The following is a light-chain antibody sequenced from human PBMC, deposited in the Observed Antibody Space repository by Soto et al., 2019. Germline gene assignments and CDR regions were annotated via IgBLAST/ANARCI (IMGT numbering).Light chain of an antibody. CDR3: QQRSNWLIT. V-gene: IGKV3-11*01. J-gene: IGKJ5*01. Sequence: EIVLTQSRATLSLSPGERATLSCRASQSVSSYLAWYQQKPGQAPRLLIYDASNRATGIPARFSGSGSGTDFTLTISSLEPEDFAVYYCQQRSNWLITFGQGTRLEI. CDR2: DAS. CDR1: QSVSSY.